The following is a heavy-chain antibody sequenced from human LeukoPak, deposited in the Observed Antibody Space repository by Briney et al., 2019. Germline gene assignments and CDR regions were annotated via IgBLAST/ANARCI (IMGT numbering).Heavy chain of an antibody. J-gene: IGHJ4*02. CDR1: GFTFDTHA. D-gene: IGHD5-18*01. Sequence: PGGPLRLSCAASGFTFDTHAMSWVRQAPGKGLEWVSGINGNGASTYYSDPVKGRFTISRDNSKNTLYLQMSTLYYCAKDQGYSYYYLDYWGQGTLVTVSS. V-gene: IGHV3-23*01. CDR2: INGNGAST. CDR3: YYYLDY.